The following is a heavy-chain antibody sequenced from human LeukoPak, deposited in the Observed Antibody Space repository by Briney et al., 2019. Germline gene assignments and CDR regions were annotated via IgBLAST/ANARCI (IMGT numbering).Heavy chain of an antibody. D-gene: IGHD3-22*01. V-gene: IGHV3-48*04. Sequence: GGSLRLSCAASGFTFSSYSMNWVRQAPGKGLEWVSYISSSGSTIYYADSVKGRLTISRDNAKNSLYLQMNSLRAEDTAVYYCARDYYDSSGPNDYWGQGTLVTVSS. CDR1: GFTFSSYS. CDR2: ISSSGSTI. CDR3: ARDYYDSSGPNDY. J-gene: IGHJ4*02.